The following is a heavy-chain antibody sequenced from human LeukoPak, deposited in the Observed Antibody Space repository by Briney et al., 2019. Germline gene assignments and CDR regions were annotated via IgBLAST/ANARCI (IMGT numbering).Heavy chain of an antibody. CDR1: GGSISSSSYY. CDR2: IYYSGST. V-gene: IGHV4-39*07. CDR3: ARGRRGYYYGSGSYYNGASNWFDP. D-gene: IGHD3-10*01. Sequence: NPSETLSLTCTVSGGSISSSSYYWGWIRQPPGKGLEWIGYIYYSGSTYYNPSLKSRVTISVDTSKNQFSLKLSSVTAADTAVYYCARGRRGYYYGSGSYYNGASNWFDPWGQGTLVTVSS. J-gene: IGHJ5*02.